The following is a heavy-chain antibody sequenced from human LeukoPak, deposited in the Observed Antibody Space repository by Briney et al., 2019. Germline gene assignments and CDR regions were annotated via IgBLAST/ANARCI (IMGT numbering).Heavy chain of an antibody. Sequence: SETLSLTCAVSGGSISSSNWWSWVRQPPGKGLEWIGEIYHSGSTNYNPSLKSRVTISVDKSKNQFSLKLSSVTAADTAVYYCASVGFGVNWFDPWGQGTLVTVSS. D-gene: IGHD3-10*01. CDR2: IYHSGST. V-gene: IGHV4-4*02. CDR1: GGSISSSNW. CDR3: ASVGFGVNWFDP. J-gene: IGHJ5*02.